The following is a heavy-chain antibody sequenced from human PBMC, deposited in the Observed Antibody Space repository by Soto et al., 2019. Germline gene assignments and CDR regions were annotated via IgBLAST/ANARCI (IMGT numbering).Heavy chain of an antibody. CDR3: GRRGVSYGMDV. CDR2: VYPGDSDA. J-gene: IGHJ6*02. V-gene: IGHV5-51*01. Sequence: GESLKISCKCSGYSFTNYWIGWVRQMPGKGLEWMGIVYPGDSDARYSPSFEGQVTISADKSISTAYLQWSSLRASDTAMYYCGRRGVSYGMDVWGQGTTVTVSS. CDR1: GYSFTNYW. D-gene: IGHD3-10*01.